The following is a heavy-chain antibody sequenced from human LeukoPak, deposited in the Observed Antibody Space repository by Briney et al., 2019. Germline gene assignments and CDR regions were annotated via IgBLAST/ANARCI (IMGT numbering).Heavy chain of an antibody. CDR2: ISYDGSNK. J-gene: IGHJ4*02. Sequence: GGSLSLSCAASGFTFRSYAMNWVRQAPGKGLEGVAVISYDGSNKYYADSVKGRFTISRDNSKNTLYLQMNSLRAEDTAVYYCARLLENYSDSSGYYYKDVYYFDYWGQGTLVTVSS. CDR1: GFTFRSYA. CDR3: ARLLENYSDSSGYYYKDVYYFDY. V-gene: IGHV3-30*04. D-gene: IGHD3-22*01.